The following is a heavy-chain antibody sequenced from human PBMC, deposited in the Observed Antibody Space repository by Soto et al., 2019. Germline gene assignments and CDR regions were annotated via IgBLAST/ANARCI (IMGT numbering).Heavy chain of an antibody. Sequence: ASVKVSCKASGYSVASYFMHWVRQAPGQGLEWLGVINPSAGTTTYAQKFQGRVTMAWDTSTNTVYMDLSSLRSEDTAIYYCARGGSSPAFCYYCGMDVWGHGTTVTVSS. CDR3: ARGGSSPAFCYYCGMDV. CDR1: GYSVASYF. D-gene: IGHD6-13*01. V-gene: IGHV1-46*01. CDR2: INPSAGTT. J-gene: IGHJ6*02.